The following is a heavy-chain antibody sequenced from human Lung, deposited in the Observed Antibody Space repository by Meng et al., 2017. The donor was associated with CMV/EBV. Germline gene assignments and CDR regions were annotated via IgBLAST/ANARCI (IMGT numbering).Heavy chain of an antibody. V-gene: IGHV3-23*01. CDR2: IGPSGGNT. J-gene: IGHJ4*02. D-gene: IGHD6-13*01. Sequence: GGSLGLXCAASGFTFSSYVMTWVRQAPGKGLEWVSGIGPSGGNTYYADSVKGRFTISRDNSRNTLYLQMNGLRAEDTAVYYCAKAGYSSSWYVFDYWGQGXLVTVSS. CDR1: GFTFSSYV. CDR3: AKAGYSSSWYVFDY.